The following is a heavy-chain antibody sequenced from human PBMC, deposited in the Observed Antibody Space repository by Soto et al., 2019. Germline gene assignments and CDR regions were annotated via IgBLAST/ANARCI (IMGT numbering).Heavy chain of an antibody. D-gene: IGHD3-9*01. CDR1: GFTFSSYS. J-gene: IGHJ4*02. V-gene: IGHV3-48*01. CDR2: ISSSSSTI. Sequence: GGSLRLSCAASGFTFSSYSMNWVRQAPGKGLEWVSYISSSSSTIYYADSVKGRFTISRDNAKNSLYLQMNSLRAEDTAVYYCARDERYFDWLAGYWGQGTLVTVSS. CDR3: ARDERYFDWLAGY.